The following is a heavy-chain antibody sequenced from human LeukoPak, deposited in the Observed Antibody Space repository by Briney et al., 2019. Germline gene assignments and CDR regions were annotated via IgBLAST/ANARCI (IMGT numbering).Heavy chain of an antibody. Sequence: GGSLRLSCAVSGFPFSEAWMGWVRQAPGKGLEWVGRITSTTDGGTTDHAAPVRGRFTISRDDSKTTLYLQMNSMKTEDTAVYYCTTYLTTRGQGTLVTVSS. V-gene: IGHV3-15*01. J-gene: IGHJ4*02. CDR1: GFPFSEAW. CDR2: ITSTTDGGTT. CDR3: TTYLTT. D-gene: IGHD4/OR15-4a*01.